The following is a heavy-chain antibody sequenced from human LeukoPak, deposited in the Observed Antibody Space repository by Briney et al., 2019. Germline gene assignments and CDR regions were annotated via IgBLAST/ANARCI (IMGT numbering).Heavy chain of an antibody. V-gene: IGHV3-74*01. D-gene: IGHD2-21*01. CDR2: INSVGSST. J-gene: IGHJ6*02. CDR3: ARDILYYGMDV. Sequence: GGSLRLSCAASGFTFSSYWMHWVRQAPGKGLVWVSRINSVGSSTSYADSVKGRFTISRDNAKNTLYLQMNSLRAEDTAVYYCARDILYYGMDVWGQGTTVTVSS. CDR1: GFTFSSYW.